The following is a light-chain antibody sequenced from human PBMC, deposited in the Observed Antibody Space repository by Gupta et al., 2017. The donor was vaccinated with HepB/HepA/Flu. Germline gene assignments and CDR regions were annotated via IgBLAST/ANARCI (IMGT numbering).Light chain of an antibody. V-gene: IGLV2-14*01. J-gene: IGLJ3*02. CDR2: DVT. CDR1: SSDIGSDNY. Sequence: QSDLTQPASVSESPGQSITISCTGSSSDIGSDNYVSWYQQHPGKAPKLLIFDVTNRPSGLSDRFSGSKSGNTASLTISGLQAEDEADYYCSSFTTSSTWVFGGGTKLTVL. CDR3: SSFTTSSTWV.